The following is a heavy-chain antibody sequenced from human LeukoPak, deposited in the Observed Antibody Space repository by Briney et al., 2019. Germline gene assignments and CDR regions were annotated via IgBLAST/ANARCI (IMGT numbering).Heavy chain of an antibody. CDR1: GGTFSSYA. D-gene: IGHD3-10*01. CDR3: ARADYGLGSYYGTHFDY. V-gene: IGHV1-69*04. Sequence: ASVKVSCKASGGTFSSYAISWVRQAPGQGLEWMGRIIPILGIANYAQKFQGRVTITADKSTSTAYMELSSLRSEDTAVYYCARADYGLGSYYGTHFDYWGQGTLVTVSS. CDR2: IIPILGIA. J-gene: IGHJ4*02.